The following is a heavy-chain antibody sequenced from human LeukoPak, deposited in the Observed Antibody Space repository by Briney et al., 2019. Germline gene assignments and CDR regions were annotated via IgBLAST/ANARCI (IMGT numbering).Heavy chain of an antibody. Sequence: GGSLRLSCAASGFTFSTYAMSWVRQAPGKGLEWVSSVSGSGGSTYYADSVKGRFTISRDSSKNTLYLQMNNLRAEDTAVYYCSKDRGVAADATRFDPWGQGTLVTVSS. D-gene: IGHD6-13*01. J-gene: IGHJ5*02. CDR2: VSGSGGST. CDR3: SKDRGVAADATRFDP. V-gene: IGHV3-23*01. CDR1: GFTFSTYA.